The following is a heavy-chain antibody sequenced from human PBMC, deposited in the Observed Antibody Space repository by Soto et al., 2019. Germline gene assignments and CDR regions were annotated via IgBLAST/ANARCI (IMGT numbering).Heavy chain of an antibody. CDR2: INHSGST. Sequence: SETLSLTCAVYGGSFSGYYWSWIRQPPGKGLEWIGEINHSGSTNYNPSLKSRVTISVDTSKNQFSLKLSSVTAADTAVYYCARVKIRKYYYDSSGYYYNPLKPAYFDDRGQGTLVTVSS. CDR3: ARVKIRKYYYDSSGYYYNPLKPAYFDD. CDR1: GGSFSGYY. D-gene: IGHD3-22*01. V-gene: IGHV4-34*01. J-gene: IGHJ4*02.